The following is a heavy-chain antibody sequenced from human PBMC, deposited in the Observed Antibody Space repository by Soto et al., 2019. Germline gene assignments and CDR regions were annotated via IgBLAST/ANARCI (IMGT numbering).Heavy chain of an antibody. Sequence: ASVKVSCKASGYTFTSYYMHWVRQAPGQGLEWMGIINPSGGSTSYAQKFQGRVTMTRDTSTSTVYMELSSLRSEDTAVYYCARDGVPAAPPPNWFDPWGQGTLVTVSS. CDR1: GYTFTSYY. CDR3: ARDGVPAAPPPNWFDP. D-gene: IGHD2-2*01. V-gene: IGHV1-46*01. J-gene: IGHJ5*02. CDR2: INPSGGST.